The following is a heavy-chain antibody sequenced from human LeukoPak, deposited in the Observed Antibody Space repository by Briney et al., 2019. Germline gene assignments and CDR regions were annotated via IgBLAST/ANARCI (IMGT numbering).Heavy chain of an antibody. CDR1: GFTFSRHG. D-gene: IGHD1-1*01. J-gene: IGHJ4*02. CDR3: ARDRRGSNWNHCFDY. CDR2: IWYDGSNK. V-gene: IGHV3-33*01. Sequence: GGSLRLSCAASGFTFSRHGMHWVRQAPGKGLDWVAVIWYDGSNKYHADSVKGRFTISRDNSRNTLYLQMTSLRAEDTAVYYCARDRRGSNWNHCFDYWGQGTLVTVSS.